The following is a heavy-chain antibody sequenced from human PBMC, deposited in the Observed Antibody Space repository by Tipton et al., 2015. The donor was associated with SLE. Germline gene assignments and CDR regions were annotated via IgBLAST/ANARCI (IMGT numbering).Heavy chain of an antibody. CDR2: INPILRSD. Sequence: QSGAEVKKPGSSVKVSCKASGGTFNSYAVSWVRQAPGQGLEWMGGINPILRSDKYAQKFQGRVTITADESTTTVYMELTSLRSDDTAVYYCARDPGWEGSWGQGTLVIVSS. D-gene: IGHD1-26*01. CDR1: GGTFNSYA. J-gene: IGHJ5*02. V-gene: IGHV1-69*01. CDR3: ARDPGWEGS.